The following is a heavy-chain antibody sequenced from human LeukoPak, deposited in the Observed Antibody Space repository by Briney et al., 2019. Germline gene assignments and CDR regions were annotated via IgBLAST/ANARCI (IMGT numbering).Heavy chain of an antibody. CDR1: GGSISSYY. J-gene: IGHJ4*02. V-gene: IGHV4-59*01. CDR2: IYYSGST. Sequence: PSETLSLTCTVSGGSISSYYWSWIRQPPGKGLEWIGYIYYSGSTNYNPSLKSRATISVDTSKNQFSLKLSSVTAADTAVYYCARGRYGGYFDYWGQGTLVTVSS. D-gene: IGHD4-23*01. CDR3: ARGRYGGYFDY.